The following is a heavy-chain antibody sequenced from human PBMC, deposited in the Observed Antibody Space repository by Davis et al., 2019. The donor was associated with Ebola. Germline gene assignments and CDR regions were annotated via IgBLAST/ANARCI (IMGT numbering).Heavy chain of an antibody. D-gene: IGHD2-15*01. CDR3: AKDRIWAATVNYYYGMDV. V-gene: IGHV3-7*01. CDR2: IKQDGSEK. J-gene: IGHJ6*02. Sequence: PGGSLRLSCAASGFTFSSYSMNWVRQAPGKGLEWVANIKQDGSEKYYVDSVKGRFTTSRDNAKNSLYLQMNSLRDEDTAVYYCAKDRIWAATVNYYYGMDVWGQGTTVTVSS. CDR1: GFTFSSYS.